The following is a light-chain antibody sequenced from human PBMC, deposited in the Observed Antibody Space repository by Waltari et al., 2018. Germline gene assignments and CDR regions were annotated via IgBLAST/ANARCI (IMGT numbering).Light chain of an antibody. Sequence: SSELTQDPAVSVALGQTVRITCQGDSLRSYYASWYQQKPGQAPVLVIYGKNNRPSGIPDRFSGSSLRNTGSLTITAAQAEDEADYYCTSRDSSGGVFGGGTKLTVL. CDR1: SLRSYY. CDR3: TSRDSSGGV. CDR2: GKN. J-gene: IGLJ3*02. V-gene: IGLV3-19*01.